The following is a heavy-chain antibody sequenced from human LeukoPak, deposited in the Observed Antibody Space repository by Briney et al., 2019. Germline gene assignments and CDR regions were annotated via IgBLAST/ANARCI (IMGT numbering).Heavy chain of an antibody. CDR2: IKSKTDGGTT. J-gene: IGHJ4*02. D-gene: IGHD5-12*01. CDR1: GFTFSNAW. CDR3: AYGYSRFQNDY. V-gene: IGHV3-15*01. Sequence: GGSLRLSCAASGFTFSNAWMSWVRQAPGKGLEWVGRIKSKTDGGTTDYAAPVKGRFTISRDDSKNTLYLQMNNLKPEDTAVYYCAYGYSRFQNDYWGQGTLVTVSS.